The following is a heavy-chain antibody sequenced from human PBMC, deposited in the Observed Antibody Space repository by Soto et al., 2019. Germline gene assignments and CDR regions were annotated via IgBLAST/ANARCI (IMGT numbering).Heavy chain of an antibody. Sequence: GGSLRLSCAASGFTFSSYGMHWVRQAPGKGLEWVAVIWYDGSNKYYADSVKGRFTISRDNSKNTLYLQMNSLRAEDTAVYYCARDLAMYYYDSSGYYGLDYWGQGTLVTVSS. J-gene: IGHJ4*02. CDR2: IWYDGSNK. CDR3: ARDLAMYYYDSSGYYGLDY. CDR1: GFTFSSYG. D-gene: IGHD3-22*01. V-gene: IGHV3-33*01.